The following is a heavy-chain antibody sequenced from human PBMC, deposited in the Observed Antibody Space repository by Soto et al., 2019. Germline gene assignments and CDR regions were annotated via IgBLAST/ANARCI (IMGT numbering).Heavy chain of an antibody. CDR1: GFSFGSSA. Sequence: LVQSGPEVKKPGTSVKVSCKTSGFSFGSSAVQWVRQVRGLRLEGIGWIVVASGHPNVAQKFQDRVSLTRDLSAHSAFLELSSLTSEDSAMYYCAADVIGVAGDFDHWGQGTLVSVSS. J-gene: IGHJ4*02. CDR3: AADVIGVAGDFDH. V-gene: IGHV1-58*01. CDR2: IVVASGHP. D-gene: IGHD6-19*01.